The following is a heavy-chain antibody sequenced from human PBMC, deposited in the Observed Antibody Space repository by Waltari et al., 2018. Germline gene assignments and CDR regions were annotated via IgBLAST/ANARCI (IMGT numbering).Heavy chain of an antibody. J-gene: IGHJ4*02. V-gene: IGHV3-15*01. CDR3: ATEGLIYTSLDIYDF. CDR2: IKTKAEGETT. Sequence: EVRLVESGGGLVKPGGSLRLSCAASGFIFKVVWVAWVRQASGKGLEWVGRIKTKAEGETTDYAGPVKGRFTISRDDAANNLFLQMNSLKIDDTAVYYCATEGLIYTSLDIYDFWGQGSLVAVSS. CDR1: GFIFKVVW. D-gene: IGHD2-2*03.